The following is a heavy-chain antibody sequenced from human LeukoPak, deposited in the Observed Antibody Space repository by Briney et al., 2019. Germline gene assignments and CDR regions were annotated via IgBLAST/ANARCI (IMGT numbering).Heavy chain of an antibody. CDR2: IIPILGIA. V-gene: IGHV1-69*04. Sequence: SVKVSCKASGGTFSSYAISWVRQAPGQGLEWMGRIIPILGIANYAQKFQGRVTITADKSTSTAYMELSSLRSEDTAVYYCARESAGYFYDSSGYYPFDYWGQGTLVTVSS. CDR3: ARESAGYFYDSSGYYPFDY. J-gene: IGHJ4*02. CDR1: GGTFSSYA. D-gene: IGHD3-22*01.